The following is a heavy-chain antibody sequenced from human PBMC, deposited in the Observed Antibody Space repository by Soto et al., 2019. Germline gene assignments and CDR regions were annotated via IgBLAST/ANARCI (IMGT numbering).Heavy chain of an antibody. CDR2: ISGSGGST. Sequence: EVQLLESGGGLVQPGGSLRLSCAASGFTFSSYAMSWVRQAPGKGLEWVSAISGSGGSTYYADSVKGRFTISRDNSKNTLYLQMNILRAEDTAVYYCAKGKQPAAIYYYCYGMDVWGQGTTVTVSS. V-gene: IGHV3-23*01. CDR3: AKGKQPAAIYYYCYGMDV. J-gene: IGHJ6*02. D-gene: IGHD2-2*01. CDR1: GFTFSSYA.